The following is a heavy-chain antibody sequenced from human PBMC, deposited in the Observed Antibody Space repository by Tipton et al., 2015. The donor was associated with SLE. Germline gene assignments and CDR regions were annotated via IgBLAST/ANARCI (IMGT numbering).Heavy chain of an antibody. CDR3: ARHNRKSTGFDAFDI. J-gene: IGHJ3*02. CDR2: IYPRDSDT. CDR1: GYTFTKNW. Sequence: VQLVQSGAEVKKPGESLKISCKGSGYTFTKNWIGWVRQMPGKGLEWMGVIYPRDSDTRYRPSFQGQVVISVDQSINTAYLQWSSLQASDTAIYYCARHNRKSTGFDAFDIWGQGTMVTVAS. D-gene: IGHD2/OR15-2a*01. V-gene: IGHV5-51*01.